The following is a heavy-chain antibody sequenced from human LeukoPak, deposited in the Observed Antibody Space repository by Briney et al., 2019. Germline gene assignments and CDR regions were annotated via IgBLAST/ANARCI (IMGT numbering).Heavy chain of an antibody. Sequence: GGSLRLSCAASGFPFSNYAMHWVRQAPGKGLEGVALMSYDGSNISYTHSVKGRFTISRDNAKNTLYLQMNSLRVEDTAVYYCATTGYYFGSRSPSDYWGQGTLVTVSS. CDR2: MSYDGSNI. J-gene: IGHJ4*02. V-gene: IGHV3-30-3*01. CDR3: ATTGYYFGSRSPSDY. CDR1: GFPFSNYA. D-gene: IGHD3-10*01.